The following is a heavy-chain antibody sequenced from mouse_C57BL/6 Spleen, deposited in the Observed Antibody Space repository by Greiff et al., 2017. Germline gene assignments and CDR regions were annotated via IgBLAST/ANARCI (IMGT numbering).Heavy chain of an antibody. CDR3: AREEGYDYSFAY. J-gene: IGHJ3*01. Sequence: VQLKESGPGLVKPSQSLSLTCSVTGYSITSGYYWNWIRQFPGNKLEWMGYISYDGSNNYNPSLKNRISLTRDTSKNQFFLKLNSVTTEDTATYYCAREEGYDYSFAYWGQGTLVTVSA. CDR2: ISYDGSN. V-gene: IGHV3-6*01. CDR1: GYSITSGYY. D-gene: IGHD2-4*01.